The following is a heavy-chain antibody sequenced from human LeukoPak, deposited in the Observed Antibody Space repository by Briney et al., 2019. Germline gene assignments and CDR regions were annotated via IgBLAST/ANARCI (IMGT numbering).Heavy chain of an antibody. CDR2: IASDGINK. CDR1: GFTFSNYV. V-gene: IGHV3-30*02. Sequence: GGSLRLSCAASGFTFSNYVMNWVRQAPGKGLEWVALIASDGINKSYIHSVKGRFTISRDNSKNTLYLQMDSLRAEDTAVYYCAKDLRSSADSKMGAADYWGQGTLVTVSS. CDR3: AKDLRSSADSKMGAADY. J-gene: IGHJ4*02. D-gene: IGHD1-26*01.